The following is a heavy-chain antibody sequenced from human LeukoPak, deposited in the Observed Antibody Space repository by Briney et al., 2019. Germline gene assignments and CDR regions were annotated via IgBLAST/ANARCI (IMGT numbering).Heavy chain of an antibody. Sequence: GGSLRLSCAASGFTIRTYYMSQVHQVPGKRLKWVSVIYSGGTIRYADSVKGRFTFSRDNFKDTLNLQMNSLRADDTAVYYCVRAVHHNFYSDSSGYYGDAFDVWGQGTVVTVSS. CDR3: VRAVHHNFYSDSSGYYGDAFDV. D-gene: IGHD3-22*01. V-gene: IGHV3-53*01. J-gene: IGHJ3*01. CDR2: IYSGGTI. CDR1: GFTIRTYY.